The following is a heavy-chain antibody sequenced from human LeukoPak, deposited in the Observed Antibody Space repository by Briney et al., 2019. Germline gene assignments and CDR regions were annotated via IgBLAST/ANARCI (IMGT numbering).Heavy chain of an antibody. D-gene: IGHD2-2*01. CDR1: GFTFSSYS. J-gene: IGHJ4*02. Sequence: GESLRLSCAASGFTFSSYSMNWVRQAPGKGLEWVSSISSSSSYIYYADSVKGRFTISRDNAKNSLYLQMNSLRAEDTAVYYCARDPHYCSSTSCSLYYFDYWGQGTLVTVSS. CDR2: ISSSSSYI. CDR3: ARDPHYCSSTSCSLYYFDY. V-gene: IGHV3-21*01.